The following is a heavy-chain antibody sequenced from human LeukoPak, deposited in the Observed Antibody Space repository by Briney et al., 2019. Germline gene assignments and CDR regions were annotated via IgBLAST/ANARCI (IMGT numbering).Heavy chain of an antibody. J-gene: IGHJ3*01. V-gene: IGHV3-33*01. CDR2: IWYDGSNE. Sequence: PGRSLRLSCAASGFSFSNSGMHWVRQAPGKGLEWVAVIWYDGSNEYYADAVKGRFIISRDNSKNTVHLQMNSLRVEDTSVYYCARETSMFVNAFDLWGQGTLVAVSS. CDR1: GFSFSNSG. CDR3: ARETSMFVNAFDL. D-gene: IGHD3-10*02.